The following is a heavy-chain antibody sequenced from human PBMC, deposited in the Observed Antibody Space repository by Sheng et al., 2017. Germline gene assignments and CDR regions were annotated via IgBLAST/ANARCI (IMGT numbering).Heavy chain of an antibody. V-gene: IGHV3-23*04. CDR1: GFTFSSYG. CDR3: AKDVVVAARRPLRGGVDY. CDR2: ISGSGGST. Sequence: EVQLVESGGGLVQPGGTLRLSCAASGFTFSSYGMSWVRQAPGKGLEWVSAISGSGGSTYYADSVKGRFTISRDNSKNTLYLQMNSLRAEDTAVYYCAKDVVVAARRPLRGGVDYWGQGTLVTVSS. D-gene: IGHD2-15*01. J-gene: IGHJ4*02.